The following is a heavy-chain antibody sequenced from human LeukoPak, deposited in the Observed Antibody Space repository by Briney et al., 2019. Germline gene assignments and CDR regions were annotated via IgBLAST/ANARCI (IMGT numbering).Heavy chain of an antibody. Sequence: SETLSLTCTVSGGSISSYYWSWIRQPPGKGLEWIGYIYYSGSTNYNPSLKSRVTISVDTSKNQFSLKLSSVTAADTAVYYCAREPYYYDSSGYYYYYYMDVWGKGTTVTISS. J-gene: IGHJ6*03. V-gene: IGHV4-59*12. D-gene: IGHD3-22*01. CDR3: AREPYYYDSSGYYYYYYMDV. CDR1: GGSISSYY. CDR2: IYYSGST.